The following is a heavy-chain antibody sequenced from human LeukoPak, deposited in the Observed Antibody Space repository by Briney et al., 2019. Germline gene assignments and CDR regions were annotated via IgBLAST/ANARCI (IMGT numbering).Heavy chain of an antibody. CDR2: ISSSSSYI. D-gene: IGHD7-27*01. J-gene: IGHJ4*02. V-gene: IGHV3-21*01. CDR1: GFTFSSYS. Sequence: PGGSLRLSCAASGFTFSSYSMSWVRQAPGKGLEWVSSISSSSSYIYYADSVKGRFTISRDNAKNSLYLQMNSLRAEDTAVYYCARDLGRVQYYFDYWGQGTLVTVSS. CDR3: ARDLGRVQYYFDY.